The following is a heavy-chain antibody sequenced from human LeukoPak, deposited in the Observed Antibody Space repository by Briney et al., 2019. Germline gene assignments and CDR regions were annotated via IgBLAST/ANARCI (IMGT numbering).Heavy chain of an antibody. CDR3: ARAQLLWFGGPYDY. V-gene: IGHV4-59*01. J-gene: IGHJ4*02. D-gene: IGHD3-10*01. CDR2: IYYSGST. CDR1: GVSISSYY. Sequence: PSETLSLTCTVSGVSISSYYWSWLRQPPGKGLEWLGYIYYSGSTNYNPSPKSRVTISVDTSKNQFSLKLSSVPAADTAVYYCARAQLLWFGGPYDYWGQGTLVTVSS.